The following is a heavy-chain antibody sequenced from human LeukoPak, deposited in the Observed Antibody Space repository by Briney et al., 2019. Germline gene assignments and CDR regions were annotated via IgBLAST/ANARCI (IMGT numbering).Heavy chain of an antibody. CDR1: GYTFTSYY. CDR3: ARAAAAGNFDY. J-gene: IGHJ4*02. V-gene: IGHV1-46*01. Sequence: ASVKVSCKASGYTFTSYYMHWVRQAPGQGLEWMGIINPSGGSTSYAQKFQGRVTMTRDMSTSTVYMELSSLRSEDTAVYYCARAAAAGNFDYWGQGTLVTVSS. D-gene: IGHD6-13*01. CDR2: INPSGGST.